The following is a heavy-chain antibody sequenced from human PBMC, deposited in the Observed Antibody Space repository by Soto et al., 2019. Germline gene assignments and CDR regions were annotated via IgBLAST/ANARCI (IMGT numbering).Heavy chain of an antibody. D-gene: IGHD3-22*01. CDR3: ARALVVVHPPHDAFDI. CDR1: GGTFSSYA. V-gene: IGHV1-69*13. Sequence: SVKVSCKASGGTFSSYAISWVRQAPGQGLEWMGGIIPIFGTANYAQKFQGRVTITADESTSTAYMELSSLRSEDTAVYYCARALVVVHPPHDAFDIWGQGTMVTVSS. J-gene: IGHJ3*02. CDR2: IIPIFGTA.